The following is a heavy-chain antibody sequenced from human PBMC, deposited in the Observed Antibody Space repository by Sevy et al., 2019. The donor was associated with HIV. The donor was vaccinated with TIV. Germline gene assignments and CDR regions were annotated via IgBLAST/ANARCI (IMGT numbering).Heavy chain of an antibody. CDR3: ARNLAIFGVQNGLDV. D-gene: IGHD3-3*01. CDR2: INPDNGDT. Sequence: ASVKVSCKSTGYMFTDFYINWVRLARGQGLEGVGWINPDNGDTDYGQRLQGRVTMTRDTSLSSDYMELSSLRSDDTAIYYCARNLAIFGVQNGLDVWGQGTSVTVSS. J-gene: IGHJ6*02. V-gene: IGHV1-2*02. CDR1: GYMFTDFY.